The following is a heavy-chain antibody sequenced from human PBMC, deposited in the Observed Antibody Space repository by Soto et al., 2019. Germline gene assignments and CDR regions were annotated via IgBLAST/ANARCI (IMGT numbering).Heavy chain of an antibody. CDR2: LNSGGSST. D-gene: IGHD3-16*01. J-gene: IGHJ2*01. CDR1: GFTFSDYW. CDR3: TRGARGEWYLDL. Sequence: EVQLVESGGGLVQPGGSLRLSCAASGFTFSDYWMHWVRQAPGKGLVWVSRLNSGGSSTNYADSVKGRFTISRDNAKNTVHLQMNSLRAEDTAVYYCTRGARGEWYLDLWGRVTLVTVSS. V-gene: IGHV3-74*01.